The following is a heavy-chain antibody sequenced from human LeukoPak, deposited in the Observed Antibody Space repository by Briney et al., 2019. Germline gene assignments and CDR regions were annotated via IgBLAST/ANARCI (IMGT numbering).Heavy chain of an antibody. CDR3: AELGITMIGGV. CDR2: ISSSGSTI. D-gene: IGHD3-10*02. J-gene: IGHJ6*04. Sequence: GGSLRLSCAASGFTFSSYEMNWVRHAPGKGLEWVSYISSSGSTIYYAGSVKGRFTISRDNPKNSLYLQMNSLRAEDTAVYYCAELGITMIGGVWGKGNTVTISS. CDR1: GFTFSSYE. V-gene: IGHV3-48*03.